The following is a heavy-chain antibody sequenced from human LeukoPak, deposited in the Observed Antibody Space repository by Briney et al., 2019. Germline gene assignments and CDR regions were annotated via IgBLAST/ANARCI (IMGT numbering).Heavy chain of an antibody. CDR1: GFTFSSYG. D-gene: IGHD3-10*01. Sequence: GGSLRLSCAASGFTFSSYGMHWVRQAPGRGLEWVAVISYDGSNKYYADSVKGRFTISRDNSKNTLYLQMNSLRAEDTAVYYCAYGSGSYSSGAFDIWGQGTMVTVSS. CDR3: AYGSGSYSSGAFDI. CDR2: ISYDGSNK. V-gene: IGHV3-30*03. J-gene: IGHJ3*02.